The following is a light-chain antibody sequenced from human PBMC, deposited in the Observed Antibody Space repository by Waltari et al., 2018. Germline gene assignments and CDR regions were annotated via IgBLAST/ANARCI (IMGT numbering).Light chain of an antibody. Sequence: QYALTQPASVSGSLGQSITISCTGSGSEIDIYKPVTWYQQYPGKAPQLILYEGDERPSGVSDRFSGSKSGNTASLTISGLQADDEAEYHCCSYAGGTTFLFGGGTKVTVL. CDR2: EGD. J-gene: IGLJ2*01. CDR3: CSYAGGTTFL. CDR1: GSEIDIYKP. V-gene: IGLV2-23*03.